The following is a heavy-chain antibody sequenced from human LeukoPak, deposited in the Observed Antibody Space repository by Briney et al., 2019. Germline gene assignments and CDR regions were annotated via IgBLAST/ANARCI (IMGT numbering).Heavy chain of an antibody. CDR2: IYYSGST. CDR1: GGSISSYY. V-gene: IGHV4-39*07. CDR3: ARAGPIGYYYYMDV. D-gene: IGHD3-16*01. J-gene: IGHJ6*03. Sequence: PSETLSLTCTVSGGSISSYYWGWIRQPPGKGLELIGNIYYSGSTYYNPSLKSRVTISVDTSKNQFSLKLSSVTAADTAVYYCARAGPIGYYYYMDVWGKGTTVTVSS.